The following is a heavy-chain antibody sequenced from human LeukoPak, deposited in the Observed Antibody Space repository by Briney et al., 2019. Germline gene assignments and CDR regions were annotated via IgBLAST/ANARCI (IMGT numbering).Heavy chain of an antibody. V-gene: IGHV3-7*01. CDR3: VSQEVVPH. Sequence: GGALRLSFEPPGLSFPNYWLSGVRRAPGKGLEWVAKVKEDGTTKQYVASVKGRFTISRDNAKNSLYLQMDSLRAEDTAVYYCVSQEVVPHWGQGTLVSVSS. CDR2: VKEDGTTK. CDR1: GLSFPNYW. D-gene: IGHD2-15*01. J-gene: IGHJ4*02.